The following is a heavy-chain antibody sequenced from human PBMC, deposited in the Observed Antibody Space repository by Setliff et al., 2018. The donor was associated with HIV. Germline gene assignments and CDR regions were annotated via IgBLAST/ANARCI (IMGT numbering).Heavy chain of an antibody. J-gene: IGHJ4*02. Sequence: LRLSCAASGFTFNNYAMSWVRQAPGKGLEWVANIEPGGSGKYYVDSVKGRFTISRDNARNSLYLQMNSLRAEDTGIYYCSIGRYTTSGWGQGALVTVSS. V-gene: IGHV3-7*01. CDR3: SIGRYTTSG. D-gene: IGHD2-2*02. CDR2: IEPGGSGK. CDR1: GFTFNNYA.